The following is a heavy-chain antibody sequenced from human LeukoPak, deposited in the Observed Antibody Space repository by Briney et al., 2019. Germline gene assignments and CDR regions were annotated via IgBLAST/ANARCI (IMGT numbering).Heavy chain of an antibody. CDR3: ARALRRDGYNPIDY. J-gene: IGHJ4*02. CDR1: GGAFSSYA. V-gene: IGHV1-69*05. D-gene: IGHD5-24*01. Sequence: SVKVSCKASGGAFSSYAISWVRQAPGQGIEWMGGIIPIFGTANYAQKFQGRVTITTDESTSTAYMELSSLRSEDTAVYYCARALRRDGYNPIDYWGQGTLVTVSS. CDR2: IIPIFGTA.